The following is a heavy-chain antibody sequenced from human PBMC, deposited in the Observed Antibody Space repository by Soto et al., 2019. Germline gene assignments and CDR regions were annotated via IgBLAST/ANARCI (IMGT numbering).Heavy chain of an antibody. V-gene: IGHV3-48*02. J-gene: IGHJ4*02. CDR3: ARLPKGSRVTS. CDR1: GFRFSDHS. Sequence: EVQLLESGGGLIHPGGSLRLSCVASGFRFSDHSMNWVRQAPGKGLEWVSYITSSGDSIYYADSVEGRFTVSRDNAKNSLFLQMNSLRDEDTAVYYCARLPKGSRVTSWGQGTLVTVSS. D-gene: IGHD4-17*01. CDR2: ITSSGDSI.